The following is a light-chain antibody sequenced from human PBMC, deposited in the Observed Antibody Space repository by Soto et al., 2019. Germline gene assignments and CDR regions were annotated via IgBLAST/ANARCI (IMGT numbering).Light chain of an antibody. CDR2: KAS. CDR3: QQYNRLYT. J-gene: IGKJ2*01. CDR1: QSISSW. V-gene: IGKV1-5*03. Sequence: DIQMTQSPSTLSASVGDRVTITCRASQSISSWLAWYQQKPGKAPKLLIYKASSLESGVPSMFSGSGSGTEFTLTISSLQPDDFATYYCQQYNRLYTFGQGTKLEIK.